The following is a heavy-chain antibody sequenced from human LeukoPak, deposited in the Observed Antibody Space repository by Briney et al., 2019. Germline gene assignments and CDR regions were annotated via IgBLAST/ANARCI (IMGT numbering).Heavy chain of an antibody. J-gene: IGHJ4*02. V-gene: IGHV1-46*01. Sequence: EASVKVSCKASGYTFTSYYMHWVRQAPGQGLEWMGIINPSGGSTSYAQKFQGRVTMTRDTSTSTVYMELSSLRSEDTAVYYCARERQVPRYCSGGSCYSLYYWGRGTLVTVSS. CDR2: INPSGGST. CDR3: ARERQVPRYCSGGSCYSLYY. CDR1: GYTFTSYY. D-gene: IGHD2-15*01.